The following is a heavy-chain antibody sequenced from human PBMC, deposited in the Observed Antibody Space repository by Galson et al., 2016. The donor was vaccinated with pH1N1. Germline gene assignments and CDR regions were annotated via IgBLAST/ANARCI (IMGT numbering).Heavy chain of an antibody. V-gene: IGHV3-7*01. CDR2: INEDGSKI. D-gene: IGHD5-12*01. Sequence: LRLSCAASGFSLSSFWMTWVRQAPEKGLEWVANINEDGSKIYYGDSVKGRFTISRENAKNSLYLQMNSLRAEDTAVYYCARSIGNIGAHWGQGTLVTVSS. CDR1: GFSLSSFW. CDR3: ARSIGNIGAH. J-gene: IGHJ4*02.